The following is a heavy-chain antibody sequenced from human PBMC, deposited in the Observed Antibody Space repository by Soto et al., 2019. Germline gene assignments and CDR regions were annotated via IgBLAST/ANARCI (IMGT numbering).Heavy chain of an antibody. CDR2: ISSSGSGI. CDR1: GFTFSDYY. J-gene: IGHJ3*02. D-gene: IGHD2-15*01. V-gene: IGHV3-11*01. Sequence: PGGSLRLSCAASGFTFSDYYMTWIRQAPGKGLEWVSYISSSGSGIYYADSVKGRFTISRDNAKNSLYLQMSSLRAEDMAVYYCARAYSDAFDIWGQGTMVTVSS. CDR3: ARAYSDAFDI.